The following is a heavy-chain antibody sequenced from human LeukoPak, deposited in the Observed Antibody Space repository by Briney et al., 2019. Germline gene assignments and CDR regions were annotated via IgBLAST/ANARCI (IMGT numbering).Heavy chain of an antibody. CDR2: ISYSGGT. Sequence: KTSETLSLTCTVSGGSIISYYWSWIRQPPGKGLEWIGYISYSGGTNYSPSLKSRVTISVDPSKNQFSLKLSSVTAADTAVYYCARVQVPTVISGVVTNVDHVNRGRCDSGGQGGLVSVSA. CDR3: ARVQVPTVISGVVTNVDHVNRGRCDS. D-gene: IGHD3-3*01. V-gene: IGHV4-59*01. J-gene: IGHJ4*02. CDR1: GGSIISYY.